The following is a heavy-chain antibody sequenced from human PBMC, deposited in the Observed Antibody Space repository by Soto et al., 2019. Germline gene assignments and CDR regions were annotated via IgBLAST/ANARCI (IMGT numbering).Heavy chain of an antibody. CDR2: INPNSGGT. Sequence: ASVKVSCKASGYTFTGYYMHWVRQAPGQGLEWMGWINPNSGGTNYAQKFQGWVTMTRDTSISTAYMELSRLRSDDTAVFYFARDEMGATSLHGFDYWGQGTLVTVSS. V-gene: IGHV1-2*04. D-gene: IGHD1-26*01. J-gene: IGHJ4*02. CDR1: GYTFTGYY. CDR3: ARDEMGATSLHGFDY.